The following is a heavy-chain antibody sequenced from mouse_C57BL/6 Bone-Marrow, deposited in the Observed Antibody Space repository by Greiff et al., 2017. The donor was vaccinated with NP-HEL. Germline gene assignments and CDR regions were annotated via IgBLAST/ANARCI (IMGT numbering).Heavy chain of an antibody. Sequence: VQLQQSGPELVKPGASVKISCKASGYSFTSYYIHWVKQRPGQGLEWIGWIYPGSGNTKYNEKFKGKATLTADTSSSTAYMQLSSLTSEASAVYYCARSAFWHYYGSSYLDVWGTGTTVTVSS. CDR3: ARSAFWHYYGSSYLDV. V-gene: IGHV1-66*01. CDR2: IYPGSGNT. D-gene: IGHD1-1*01. J-gene: IGHJ1*03. CDR1: GYSFTSYY.